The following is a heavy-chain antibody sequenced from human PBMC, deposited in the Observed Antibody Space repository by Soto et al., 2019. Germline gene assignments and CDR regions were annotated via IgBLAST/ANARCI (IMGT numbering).Heavy chain of an antibody. Sequence: QVQLVESGGGVVQPGRSLRLSCAASGFTFSSYAMHWVRQAPGKGLEWVGIINPSGGSTSYAQKFQGRVTMTRDTSTSTVYMELSSLRSEDTAVYYCARDSPFESPWFGRDYYYYGMDVWGQGTTVTVSS. CDR3: ARDSPFESPWFGRDYYYYGMDV. CDR2: INPSGGST. J-gene: IGHJ6*02. V-gene: IGHV1-46*01. D-gene: IGHD3-10*01. CDR1: GFTFSSYA.